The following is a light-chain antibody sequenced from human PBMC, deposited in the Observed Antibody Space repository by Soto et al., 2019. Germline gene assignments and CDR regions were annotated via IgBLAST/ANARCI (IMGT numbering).Light chain of an antibody. CDR2: AAS. CDR3: QKYNGAPVW. CDR1: QDISNY. J-gene: IGKJ1*01. V-gene: IGKV1-27*01. Sequence: DIQMTQSPSSLSASVGDRVTITCRASQDISNYLAWYQQKPGKAPKLLIYAASTLQSGVPSRFSGSGSGTDFTLTISSLQPEDVATYYCQKYNGAPVWFGQGTKVEIK.